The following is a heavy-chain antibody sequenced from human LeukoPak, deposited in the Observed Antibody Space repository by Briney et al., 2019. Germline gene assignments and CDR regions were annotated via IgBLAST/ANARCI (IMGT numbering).Heavy chain of an antibody. CDR3: ARVGAIYSSSWYLFDY. Sequence: GGSLRLSCAASGFTVSNYGMTWVRQAPGKGLEWVSGISGSGGRTYYADSVKGRFTVSRDNSKNTLYLQMNSLRAEDTAVYYCARVGAIYSSSWYLFDYWGQGTLVTVSS. V-gene: IGHV3-23*01. J-gene: IGHJ4*02. CDR2: ISGSGGRT. D-gene: IGHD6-13*01. CDR1: GFTVSNYG.